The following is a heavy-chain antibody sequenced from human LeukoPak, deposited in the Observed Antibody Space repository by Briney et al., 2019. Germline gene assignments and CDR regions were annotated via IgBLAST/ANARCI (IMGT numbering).Heavy chain of an antibody. D-gene: IGHD3-10*01. Sequence: SETLSLTCTVSGGSISSSGYYWVWIRQPPGKGLEWIGSIYYTGTTYYSLSLKSRVTISTDTSKNQFSLKLNSVTAADTAIYYCAKETFGDNVFGVWGQGTTVAVSS. J-gene: IGHJ3*01. CDR1: GGSISSSGYY. CDR3: AKETFGDNVFGV. CDR2: IYYTGTT. V-gene: IGHV4-39*07.